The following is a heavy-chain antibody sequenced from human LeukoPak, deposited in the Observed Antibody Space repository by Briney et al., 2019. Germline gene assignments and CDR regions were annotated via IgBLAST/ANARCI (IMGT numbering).Heavy chain of an antibody. CDR2: ISGXXXXT. Sequence: GGSLRLSCVASGFTFSIYAMTWVRQAPGKGLEWVSGISGXXXXTXXXXXXKGRFTISXDNSKNTLYMEMNNLRGADTAVYYCAKGWTAVGSWGQGTRVTVSS. CDR1: GFTFSIYA. J-gene: IGHJ5*02. D-gene: IGHD1-26*01. CDR3: AKGWTAVGS. V-gene: IGHV3-23*01.